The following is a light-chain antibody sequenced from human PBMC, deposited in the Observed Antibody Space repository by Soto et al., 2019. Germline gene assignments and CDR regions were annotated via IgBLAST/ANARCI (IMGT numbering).Light chain of an antibody. CDR1: QGISSY. CDR2: AAS. V-gene: IGKV1-8*01. Sequence: AIRMTQSPSSLSASTGDRVTITCRASQGISSYLAWYQQKPGKAPKLLIYAASTLQSGVPSRFSGSGSGTDVTLTISCLQSEEFATYYCQQYYSYPPYTFGQGTKLEIK. CDR3: QQYYSYPPYT. J-gene: IGKJ2*01.